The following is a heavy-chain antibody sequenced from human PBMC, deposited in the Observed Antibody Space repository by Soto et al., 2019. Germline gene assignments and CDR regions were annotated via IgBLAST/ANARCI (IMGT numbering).Heavy chain of an antibody. D-gene: IGHD6-19*01. CDR3: ARHSKLGTGWFDAFDV. CDR2: ISTLSTYT. CDR1: GFNFSDSY. V-gene: IGHV3-11*06. Sequence: HVQLVESGGGSVKPGGSLRVSCVGSGFNFSDSYMSWVRQAPGKGLEWVAYISTLSTYTNYAESVRGRVTVSRDNAQRSLFLHMNSLRAEDTAVYFCARHSKLGTGWFDAFDVWGQGTMATVS. J-gene: IGHJ3*01.